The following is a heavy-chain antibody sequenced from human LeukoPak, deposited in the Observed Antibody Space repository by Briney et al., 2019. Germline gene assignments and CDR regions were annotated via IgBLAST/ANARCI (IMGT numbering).Heavy chain of an antibody. Sequence: SVKVSCKASGGTSSSYAISWVRQAPGQGLEWMGGIIPIFGTANYAQKFQGRVTITADESTSTAYMELSSLRSEDTAVYYCARRDSPARAFDIWGQGTMVTVSS. V-gene: IGHV1-69*13. CDR3: ARRDSPARAFDI. CDR1: GGTSSSYA. D-gene: IGHD3-22*01. CDR2: IIPIFGTA. J-gene: IGHJ3*02.